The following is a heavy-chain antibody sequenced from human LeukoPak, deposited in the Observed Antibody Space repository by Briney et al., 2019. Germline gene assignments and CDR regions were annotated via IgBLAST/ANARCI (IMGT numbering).Heavy chain of an antibody. CDR3: ARVVVRKIVVVPAAIDY. Sequence: SQTLSLTCAISGDSVSSNNAAWNWIRQSPSRGAEWLGRTYFRSKWYNDYAVSEKSRISINPDTSKNQVSLKLSSVTAADTAVYYCARVVVRKIVVVPAAIDYWGQGTLVTVSS. D-gene: IGHD2-2*01. CDR1: GDSVSSNNAA. CDR2: TYFRSKWYN. V-gene: IGHV6-1*01. J-gene: IGHJ4*02.